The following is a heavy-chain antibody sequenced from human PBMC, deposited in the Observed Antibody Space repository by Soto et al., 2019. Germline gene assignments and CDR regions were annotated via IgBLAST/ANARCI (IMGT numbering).Heavy chain of an antibody. CDR3: SASRSYYYGMDV. CDR1: GFTFSSYG. J-gene: IGHJ6*02. CDR2: ISYDGSNK. Sequence: PGGSLRLSCAASGFTFSSYGMHWVRQAPGKGLEWVAVISYDGSNKYYADSVKGRFTISRDNSKNTLYLQMNSLRAEDTAVYYCSASRSYYYGMDVWGQGTTVT. V-gene: IGHV3-30*03.